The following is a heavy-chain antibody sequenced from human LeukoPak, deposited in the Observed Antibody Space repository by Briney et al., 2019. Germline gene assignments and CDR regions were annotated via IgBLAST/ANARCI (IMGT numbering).Heavy chain of an antibody. Sequence: GGSLRLSCAASGFTFSNYAMHWVRQAPGKGLEWVAFIRSDGSHKYYADSVKGRFTISRDNSKNTLYLQMNSLRPEDTALYYCAKLVGGAITDYWGQGTLVTVSS. CDR1: GFTFSNYA. D-gene: IGHD6-6*01. V-gene: IGHV3-30*02. CDR3: AKLVGGAITDY. J-gene: IGHJ4*02. CDR2: IRSDGSHK.